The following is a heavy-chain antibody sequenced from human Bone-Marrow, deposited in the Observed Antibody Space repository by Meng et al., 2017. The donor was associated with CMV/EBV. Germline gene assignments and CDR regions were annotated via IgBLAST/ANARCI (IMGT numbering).Heavy chain of an antibody. CDR3: AKWGDERGYSYGYARSPDV. V-gene: IGHV3-33*06. J-gene: IGHJ6*01. Sequence: GGSLRLSCAASGFTFSSYGMHWVRQAPGKGLEWVAVIWYDGSNKYYADSVKGRFTISRDNSKNTLYLQMNSLRAEDTAVYYCAKWGDERGYSYGYARSPDVWGQGNTVTVSS. D-gene: IGHD5-18*01. CDR1: GFTFSSYG. CDR2: IWYDGSNK.